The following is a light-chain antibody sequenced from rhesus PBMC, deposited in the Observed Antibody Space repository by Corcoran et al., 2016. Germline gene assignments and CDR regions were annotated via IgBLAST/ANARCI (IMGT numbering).Light chain of an antibody. Sequence: DIVMTQTPLSLPVTPGEPASISCRSSQSLLHSAGYTYLDWYLQKPGQSPQLLIYLVSNRASGVPDRFSGSGSGTDFTLKISRVEAEDVGVYYCMQGTQLPTFGGGTKVELK. V-gene: IGKV2-90*01. J-gene: IGKJ4*01. CDR2: LVS. CDR3: MQGTQLPT. CDR1: QSLLHSAGYTY.